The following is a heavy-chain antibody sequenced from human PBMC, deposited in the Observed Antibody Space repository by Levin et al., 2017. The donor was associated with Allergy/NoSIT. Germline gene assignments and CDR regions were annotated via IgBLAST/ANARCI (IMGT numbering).Heavy chain of an antibody. D-gene: IGHD4-23*01. CDR1: GYSFTDHW. CDR3: VRRTGPYGGYFDY. J-gene: IGHJ4*02. V-gene: IGHV5-10-1*01. CDR2: IDPHDSFT. Sequence: PSASVKVSCEVSGYSFTDHWINWVRQMPGKGLEWMGNIDPHDSFTNYNPSFQGHVTISADKSINTAYLQWSNLKASDNAIYYCVRRTGPYGGYFDYWGQGTLVTVSS.